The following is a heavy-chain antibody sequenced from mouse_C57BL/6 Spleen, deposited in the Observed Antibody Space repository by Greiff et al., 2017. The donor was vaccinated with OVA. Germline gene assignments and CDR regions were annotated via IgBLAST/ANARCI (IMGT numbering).Heavy chain of an antibody. D-gene: IGHD2-4*01. CDR3: ARGTYYDYETWGYFDY. Sequence: EVQLQQSGPELVKPGASVKISCKASGYTFTDYYMNWVKQSHGKSLEWIGDINPNNGGTSYNQKFKGKATLTVDKSSSTAYMELRSLTSEDSAVYYCARGTYYDYETWGYFDYWGQGTTLTVSS. CDR1: GYTFTDYY. J-gene: IGHJ2*01. CDR2: INPNNGGT. V-gene: IGHV1-26*01.